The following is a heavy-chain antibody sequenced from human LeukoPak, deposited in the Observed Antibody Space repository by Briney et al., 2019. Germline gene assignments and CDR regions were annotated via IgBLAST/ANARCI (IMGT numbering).Heavy chain of an antibody. Sequence: GGSLRLSCAASGFTFSSYGMHWVRQAPGKGLEWVAFIRYDGSNKYYADSVKGRFTISRDNSKNTLYLQMNSLRAEDTAVYYCAKDTYSSSWGYFDYWGQGTLVTVSS. CDR1: GFTFSSYG. CDR3: AKDTYSSSWGYFDY. J-gene: IGHJ4*02. D-gene: IGHD6-13*01. CDR2: IRYDGSNK. V-gene: IGHV3-30*02.